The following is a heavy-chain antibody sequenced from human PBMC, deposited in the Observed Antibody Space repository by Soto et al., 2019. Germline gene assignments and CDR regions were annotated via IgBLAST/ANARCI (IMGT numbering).Heavy chain of an antibody. Sequence: SETLSLTCTVSGSSISSGDYYWSWIRQPPGKGLEWIGYIYYSGSTYYNPSLKSRVTISVDTSKNQFSLKLSSVTAADTAVYYCARGNILTGYPPHNWFDPWGQGTLVTVSS. D-gene: IGHD3-9*01. CDR1: GSSISSGDYY. J-gene: IGHJ5*02. CDR2: IYYSGST. V-gene: IGHV4-30-4*01. CDR3: ARGNILTGYPPHNWFDP.